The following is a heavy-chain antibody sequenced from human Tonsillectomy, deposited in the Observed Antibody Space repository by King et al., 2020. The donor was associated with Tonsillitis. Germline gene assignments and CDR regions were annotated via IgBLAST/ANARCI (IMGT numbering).Heavy chain of an antibody. CDR3: SRERDEDMITVRRAIPLFDY. Sequence: VQLVESGGGLVQPGRSLILSCTASGFTFGADAMSWFRQAPGKGLEWFGFIRSTAYGGTTEYAASVKGILTISRDDSKSTAYLQIYSLKTEDTAVYDCSRERDEDMITVRRAIPLFDYWRQGTLVPVSS. J-gene: IGHJ4*02. CDR2: IRSTAYGGTT. CDR1: GFTFGADA. D-gene: IGHD3-16*01. V-gene: IGHV3-49*03.